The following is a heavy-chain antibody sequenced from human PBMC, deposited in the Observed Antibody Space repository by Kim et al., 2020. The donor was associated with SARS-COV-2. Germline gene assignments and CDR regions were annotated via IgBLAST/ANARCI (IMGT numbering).Heavy chain of an antibody. CDR2: ISYDGSNK. Sequence: GGSLRLSCAASGFTFSSYGMHWVRQAPGKGLEWVAVISYDGSNKYYADSVKGRFTISRDNSKNTLYLQMNSLRAEDTAVYYYAKDVSIVVVPAAILDYWG. CDR1: GFTFSSYG. J-gene: IGHJ4*01. D-gene: IGHD2-2*01. CDR3: AKDVSIVVVPAAILDY. V-gene: IGHV3-30*18.